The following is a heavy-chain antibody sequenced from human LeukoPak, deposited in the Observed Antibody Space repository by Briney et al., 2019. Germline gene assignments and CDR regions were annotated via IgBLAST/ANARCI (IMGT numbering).Heavy chain of an antibody. CDR1: GFTFSSYA. J-gene: IGHJ4*02. CDR2: ISPSGGST. V-gene: IGHV3-23*01. D-gene: IGHD4-23*01. Sequence: GGSLRLSCAASGFTFSSYAMNWLRQAPGKGLEWVSAISPSGGSTYYADSVKGRFTISRDNSQLYLQTTSLRAEDTAVYYCAKGGGGNFPFDYWGQGTLVTVSS. CDR3: AKGGGGNFPFDY.